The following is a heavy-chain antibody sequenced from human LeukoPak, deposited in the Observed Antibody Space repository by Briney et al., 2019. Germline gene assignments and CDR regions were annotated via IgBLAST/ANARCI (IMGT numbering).Heavy chain of an antibody. J-gene: IGHJ4*02. V-gene: IGHV3-20*04. Sequence: GGSLRLSCAASGFTFDDYGMTWVRQAPGKGLEWVSDINWNGFSTRYADSVKGRFTISRDNAKNSLYLQMNGLRAEDTALYYCARQSVGYDGSGLDYWGQGTLVTASS. CDR2: INWNGFST. CDR3: ARQSVGYDGSGLDY. D-gene: IGHD3-22*01. CDR1: GFTFDDYG.